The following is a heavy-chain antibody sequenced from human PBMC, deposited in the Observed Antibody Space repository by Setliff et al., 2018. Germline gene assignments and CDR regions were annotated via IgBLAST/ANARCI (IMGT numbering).Heavy chain of an antibody. CDR2: ISAYSGNT. Sequence: GASVKVSCKASGYRFNQYGITWVRQAPGQGLEWMGWISAYSGNTNYGQRVQGRVTLTTDTSTSTAYMELRNLRSDDTAVYFCAREGSGIDSTGYYPPLDYWGQGTLVTVSS. CDR3: AREGSGIDSTGYYPPLDY. CDR1: GYRFNQYG. J-gene: IGHJ4*02. V-gene: IGHV1-18*01. D-gene: IGHD3-22*01.